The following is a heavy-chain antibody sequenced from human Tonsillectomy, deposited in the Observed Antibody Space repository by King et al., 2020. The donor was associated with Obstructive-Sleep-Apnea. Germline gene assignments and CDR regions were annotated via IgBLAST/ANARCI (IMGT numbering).Heavy chain of an antibody. Sequence: VQLQQSGPGLVKPSQTLSLTCAISGDSVSSNSAAWNWIRQSPSRGLEWLGRTYYRSKWYNDYAVSVKSRITINPGTSKNQFSLQLNSVTPEDTAVYYCARDPGGYDSSPHGSNAFDIWGQGTMVTVSS. J-gene: IGHJ3*02. D-gene: IGHD3-22*01. V-gene: IGHV6-1*01. CDR1: GDSVSSNSAA. CDR2: TYYRSKWYN. CDR3: ARDPGGYDSSPHGSNAFDI.